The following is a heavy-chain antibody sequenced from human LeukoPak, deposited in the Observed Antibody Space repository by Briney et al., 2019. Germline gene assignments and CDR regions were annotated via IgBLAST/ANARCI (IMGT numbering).Heavy chain of an antibody. Sequence: SETLSLTCAVYGGSFSGYYWSWIRQPPGKGLEWIGEINHSGSTNYNPSLKSRVTISVDTSKNQFSLKLSSVTAADTAVYYCARGRQSGWYVGVDYWGQGTLVTVSS. CDR3: ARGRQSGWYVGVDY. CDR2: INHSGST. D-gene: IGHD6-19*01. J-gene: IGHJ4*02. CDR1: GGSFSGYY. V-gene: IGHV4-34*01.